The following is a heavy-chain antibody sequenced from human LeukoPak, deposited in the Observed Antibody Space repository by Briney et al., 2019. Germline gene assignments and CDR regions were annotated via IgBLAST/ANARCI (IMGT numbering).Heavy chain of an antibody. J-gene: IGHJ5*02. CDR1: GVSTSSSSYY. Sequence: PSETLSLTCTVSGVSTSSSSYYWGWIRQPPGKGLEWIGSIYYSGNTYYNPSLKSPVTISVDTSKNQFSLKLRSVTAADTAVYYCARHRRAAAGILNWFDPWGQGTLVTVSS. V-gene: IGHV4-39*01. D-gene: IGHD6-13*01. CDR3: ARHRRAAAGILNWFDP. CDR2: IYYSGNT.